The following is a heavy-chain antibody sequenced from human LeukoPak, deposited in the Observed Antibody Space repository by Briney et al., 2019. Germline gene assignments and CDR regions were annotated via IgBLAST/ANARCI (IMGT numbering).Heavy chain of an antibody. J-gene: IGHJ4*02. Sequence: GRSLRLSCTASGFTFGDYAMSWVRQAPGKGLEWVGFIRSKAYGGTTEYAASVKGRFTISRDDSKSIAYLQMSSLKTEDTAVYYCTRHNPYYFDLWGQGPLVSVSS. CDR2: IRSKAYGGTT. V-gene: IGHV3-49*04. CDR3: TRHNPYYFDL. D-gene: IGHD1-1*01. CDR1: GFTFGDYA.